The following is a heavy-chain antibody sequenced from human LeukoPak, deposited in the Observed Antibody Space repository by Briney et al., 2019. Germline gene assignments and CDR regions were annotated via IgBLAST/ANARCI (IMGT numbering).Heavy chain of an antibody. V-gene: IGHV1-18*01. CDR2: ISAYNGNT. J-gene: IGHJ4*02. CDR1: GYTFTSYG. D-gene: IGHD4-23*01. Sequence: ASVKVSCKASGYTFTSYGISWVRQAPGQGLEWMGWISAYNGNTNYAQNLQGRVTMTTDTSTSTAYMELRSLGSDDTAVYYCARVDYGGHSDFDYFDYWGQGTLVTVSS. CDR3: ARVDYGGHSDFDYFDY.